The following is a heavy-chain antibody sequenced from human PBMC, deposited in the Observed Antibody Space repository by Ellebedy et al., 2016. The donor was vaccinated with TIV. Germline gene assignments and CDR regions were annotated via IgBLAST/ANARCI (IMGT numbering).Heavy chain of an antibody. J-gene: IGHJ3*02. CDR1: GFIFSTYS. CDR2: ISSTSRTV. Sequence: GESLKISXAGSGFIFSTYSMNWVRQAPGKGLEWVSYISSTSRTVYYVDSVRGRFTISRDNAKNSLYLQMNSLRDEDTAMYYCARDLSSGYPSDAFDIWGQGTMVTVSP. CDR3: ARDLSSGYPSDAFDI. D-gene: IGHD6-19*01. V-gene: IGHV3-48*02.